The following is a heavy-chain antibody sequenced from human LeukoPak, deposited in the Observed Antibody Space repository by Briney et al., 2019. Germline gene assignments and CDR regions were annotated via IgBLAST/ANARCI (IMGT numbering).Heavy chain of an antibody. V-gene: IGHV3-21*01. Sequence: GGSLRLSCAASGFTFSSYSMNWVRQAPGKGLEWVASITTGGTYLYYAASVQGRFTISRDNAKNSLYLQMNSLRAEDTAVYYCARVLGGWYSVYWGQGTLVTVSS. CDR3: ARVLGGWYSVY. CDR1: GFTFSSYS. D-gene: IGHD6-19*01. J-gene: IGHJ4*02. CDR2: ITTGGTYL.